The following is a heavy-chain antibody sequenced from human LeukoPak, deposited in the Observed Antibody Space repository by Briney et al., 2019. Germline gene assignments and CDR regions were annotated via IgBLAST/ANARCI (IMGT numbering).Heavy chain of an antibody. V-gene: IGHV4-59*01. D-gene: IGHD6-25*01. CDR2: IYYSGST. CDR3: ATAGRSSAQNYYYYYMDV. J-gene: IGHJ6*03. CDR1: GGSISSYY. Sequence: SETLSLTCTVSGGSISSYYWSWIRQPPGKGLEWIGYIYYSGSTNYNPSLKSRVTISGDTSKNPFSLKLSSVTAADTAVYYCATAGRSSAQNYYYYYMDVWGKGTTVTVSS.